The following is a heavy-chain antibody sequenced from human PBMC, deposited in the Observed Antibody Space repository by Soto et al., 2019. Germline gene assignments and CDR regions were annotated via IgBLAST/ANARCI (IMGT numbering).Heavy chain of an antibody. D-gene: IGHD6-13*01. Sequence: SETLSLTCTVSGGSISNGDYYWTWIRQHPVKGLEWVGYIYYSGSTYSNPSLKSRVTISVATSKNQFSLRLSSVTAADTAVYYCARMKGRAAGNSHYRGRGALVTLSS. J-gene: IGHJ4*02. V-gene: IGHV4-31*03. CDR3: ARMKGRAAGNSHY. CDR1: GGSISNGDYY. CDR2: IYYSGST.